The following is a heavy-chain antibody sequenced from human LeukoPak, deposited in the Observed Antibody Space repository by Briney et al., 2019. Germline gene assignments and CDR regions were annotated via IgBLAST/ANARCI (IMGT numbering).Heavy chain of an antibody. CDR1: GFTFSSYA. D-gene: IGHD6-13*01. J-gene: IGHJ4*02. CDR3: AKDRSNWRSGEFDY. V-gene: IGHV3-23*01. Sequence: PGGSLRLSCAASGFTFSSYAMSWVRQAPGKGLEWVSTITGTGGSTYYADSVKGRFTISRDNSKNTLYLQMNSLRAEDTAVYHCAKDRSNWRSGEFDYWGQGTLVTVSS. CDR2: ITGTGGST.